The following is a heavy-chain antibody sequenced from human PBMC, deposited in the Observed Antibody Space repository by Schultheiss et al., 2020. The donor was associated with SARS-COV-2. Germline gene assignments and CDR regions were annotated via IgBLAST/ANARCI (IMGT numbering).Heavy chain of an antibody. D-gene: IGHD1-26*01. J-gene: IGHJ4*02. CDR2: ISWNSGSI. Sequence: GGSLRLSCAASGFTFDDYAMHWVRQAPGKGLEWVSGISWNSGSIGYADSVKGRFTISRDNAKNSLYLQMNSLRAEDTALYYCARDRENYFDYWGQGTLVTVSS. CDR3: ARDRENYFDY. CDR1: GFTFDDYA. V-gene: IGHV3-9*01.